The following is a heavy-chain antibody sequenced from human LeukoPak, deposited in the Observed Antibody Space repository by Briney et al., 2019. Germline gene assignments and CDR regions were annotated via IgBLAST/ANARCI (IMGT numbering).Heavy chain of an antibody. CDR3: ARAPRDYYDSSGYYVDY. J-gene: IGHJ4*02. Sequence: APVKVSCKASGYTFTSYDINWVRQATGQGLEWMGWMNPNSGNTGYAQKFQGRVTMTRNTSISTAYMELSSLRSEDTAVYYCARAPRDYYDSSGYYVDYWGQGTLVTVSS. D-gene: IGHD3-22*01. CDR1: GYTFTSYD. V-gene: IGHV1-8*01. CDR2: MNPNSGNT.